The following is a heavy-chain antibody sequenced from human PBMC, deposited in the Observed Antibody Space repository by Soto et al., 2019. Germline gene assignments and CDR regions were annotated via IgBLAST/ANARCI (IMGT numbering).Heavy chain of an antibody. V-gene: IGHV3-23*01. Sequence: GGSLRLSCAASGFTFSTYAMSWVRQAPGKGLEWVSAVSGRGGGTYYADSVKGRFTISRDNSKNTLYLQMNSLRAEDTAVYSCARESYGSGSDFDYWGRGTLVTVSS. D-gene: IGHD3-10*01. CDR1: GFTFSTYA. J-gene: IGHJ4*02. CDR3: ARESYGSGSDFDY. CDR2: VSGRGGGT.